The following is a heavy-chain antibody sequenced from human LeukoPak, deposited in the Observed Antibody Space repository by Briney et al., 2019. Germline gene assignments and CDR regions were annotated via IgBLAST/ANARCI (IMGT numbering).Heavy chain of an antibody. J-gene: IGHJ4*02. CDR1: GFTFSTYW. CDR3: VRDPHCSGGSCYSVGFDY. V-gene: IGHV3-7*01. CDR2: IKQDGSEK. Sequence: GGSLRLSCAASGFTFSTYWMSWVRQAPGKGLEWVADIKQDGSEKHYVDSVKGRFTVSRDNAKNSLYLQMNNLRAEDTAMYYCVRDPHCSGGSCYSVGFDYWGQGVLVTVSS. D-gene: IGHD2-15*01.